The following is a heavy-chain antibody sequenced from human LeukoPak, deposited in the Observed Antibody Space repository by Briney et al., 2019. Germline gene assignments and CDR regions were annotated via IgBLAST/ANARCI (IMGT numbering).Heavy chain of an antibody. J-gene: IGHJ4*02. CDR1: GGSISSYY. CDR3: ARGVAAAGTPYLFDY. CDR2: IYYSGST. V-gene: IGHV4-59*01. Sequence: PSETLSLTCTVSGGSISSYYWSWIRQPPGKGLEWIGYIYYSGSTNYNPSLKSRVTISVDTSKNQFSLKLSSVTAADTAVYYCARGVAAAGTPYLFDYWGQGTLVTVSS. D-gene: IGHD6-13*01.